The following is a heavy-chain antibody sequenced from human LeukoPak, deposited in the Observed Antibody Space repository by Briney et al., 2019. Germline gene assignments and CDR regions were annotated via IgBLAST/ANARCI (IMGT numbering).Heavy chain of an antibody. D-gene: IGHD5-12*01. J-gene: IGHJ4*02. V-gene: IGHV3-48*03. CDR1: GFTLSSYE. Sequence: GGSLRLSCAASGFTLSSYEMNWVRQAPGKGLEWVSYISRSGSSTHYVDSVKGRLTISRDNAKNSLYLQMNSLRAEDTAVYYCARGATINNFDYWGQGTLVTVSS. CDR2: ISRSGSST. CDR3: ARGATINNFDY.